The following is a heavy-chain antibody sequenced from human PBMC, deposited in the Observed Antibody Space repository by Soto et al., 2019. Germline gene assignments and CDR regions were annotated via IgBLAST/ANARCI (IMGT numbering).Heavy chain of an antibody. D-gene: IGHD3-22*01. Sequence: QVQLVESGGGVVQPGRSLRLSCAASGFTFSSYGMHWVRQAPGKGLEWVSVIWYDGSDKYYADSVKGRFTISRDNSKNTLYLQMNSLSAEDTAVAYCARAHWDYDDSSGYYGPGYWGKGTLVTVSS. V-gene: IGHV3-33*01. CDR1: GFTFSSYG. CDR2: IWYDGSDK. CDR3: ARAHWDYDDSSGYYGPGY. J-gene: IGHJ4*02.